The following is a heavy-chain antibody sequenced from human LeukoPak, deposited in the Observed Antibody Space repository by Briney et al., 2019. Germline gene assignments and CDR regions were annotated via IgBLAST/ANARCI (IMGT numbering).Heavy chain of an antibody. Sequence: PGGSLRLSCAASGFTFSSNWTHWVRQAPGKGLVWVSRINEDGSTTNYADSVKGRFTISRDNAKNTLYLQMNSLRAEDTAVYYCVRDLGGRSGHWGQGTLVTVSS. V-gene: IGHV3-74*01. D-gene: IGHD1-26*01. CDR1: GFTFSSNW. J-gene: IGHJ4*02. CDR2: INEDGSTT. CDR3: VRDLGGRSGH.